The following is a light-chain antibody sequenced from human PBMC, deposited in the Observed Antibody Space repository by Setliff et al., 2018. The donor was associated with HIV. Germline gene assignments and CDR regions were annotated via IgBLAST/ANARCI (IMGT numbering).Light chain of an antibody. CDR1: SSDVGSYNL. CDR3: CSYGGTTTHVL. CDR2: DVT. V-gene: IGLV2-23*02. Sequence: QSALTQPASVSGSPGQSTTISCTGTSSDVGSYNLVSWYQQHPDKAPKLMIYDVTQRPSGVSNRFSGSKSGNTASLTISGLQAGDEADYYCCSYGGTTTHVLFGGGTKVTVL. J-gene: IGLJ2*01.